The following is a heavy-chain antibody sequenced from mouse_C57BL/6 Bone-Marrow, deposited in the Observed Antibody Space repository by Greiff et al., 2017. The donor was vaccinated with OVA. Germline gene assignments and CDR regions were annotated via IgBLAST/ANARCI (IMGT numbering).Heavy chain of an antibody. Sequence: EVKVVESGGGLVQPGESLKLSCESNEYEFPSHDMSWVRKTPEKRLELVAAINSDGGSTYYPDTMERRFIISRDNTKKTLYLQMSSLRSEDTALYYCASRNYLYWYFDVWGTGTTVTVSS. D-gene: IGHD2-1*01. CDR2: INSDGGST. J-gene: IGHJ1*03. V-gene: IGHV5-2*01. CDR3: ASRNYLYWYFDV. CDR1: EYEFPSHD.